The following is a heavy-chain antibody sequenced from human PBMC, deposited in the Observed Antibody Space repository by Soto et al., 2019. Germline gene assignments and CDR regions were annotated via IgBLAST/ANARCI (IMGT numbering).Heavy chain of an antibody. Sequence: ASVKVSCKASGYTFTGYYMHWVRQAPGQGLEWMGWINPNSGGTNYAQKFQGWVTMTRDTSISTAYMELSRLRSDDTAVYYYARDERYCSGGSCFLYGMDVWGQGTTVTVSS. CDR3: ARDERYCSGGSCFLYGMDV. V-gene: IGHV1-2*04. CDR1: GYTFTGYY. J-gene: IGHJ6*02. CDR2: INPNSGGT. D-gene: IGHD2-15*01.